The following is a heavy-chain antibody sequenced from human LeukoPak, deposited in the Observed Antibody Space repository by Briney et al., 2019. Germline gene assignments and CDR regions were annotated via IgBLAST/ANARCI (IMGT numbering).Heavy chain of an antibody. Sequence: SETLSLTCTVSGGSISGYYWSWIRQPPGKGLEWIGYIYYSGSTNYKPSLKSRVTISVDTSKNQFSLKLSSVTAADTAVYYCARETSQKGAHYMDVWGKGTTVTISS. J-gene: IGHJ6*03. V-gene: IGHV4-59*01. CDR3: ARETSQKGAHYMDV. CDR2: IYYSGST. CDR1: GGSISGYY. D-gene: IGHD3-16*01.